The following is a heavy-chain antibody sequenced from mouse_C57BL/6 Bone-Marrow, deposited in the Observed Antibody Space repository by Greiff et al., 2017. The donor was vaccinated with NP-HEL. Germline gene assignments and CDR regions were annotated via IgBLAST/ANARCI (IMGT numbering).Heavy chain of an antibody. D-gene: IGHD1-1*01. CDR1: GYAFSSSW. V-gene: IGHV1-82*01. CDR3: ARRASYGIAMDY. CDR2: IYPGDGDT. J-gene: IGHJ4*01. Sequence: VQLQESGPELVKPGASVKISCKASGYAFSSSWMNWVKQRPGKGLEWIGRIYPGDGDTNYNGKFKGKATLTADKSSSTAYMQLSSLPSEDSAVYFCARRASYGIAMDYWGQGTSVTVSS.